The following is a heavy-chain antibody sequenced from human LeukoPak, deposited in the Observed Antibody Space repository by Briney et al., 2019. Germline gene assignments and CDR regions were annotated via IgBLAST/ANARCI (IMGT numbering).Heavy chain of an antibody. J-gene: IGHJ4*02. D-gene: IGHD1-14*01. CDR1: GGTFSSYA. V-gene: IGHV1-69*06. Sequence: SVKVPCKASGGTFSSYAISWVRQAPGQGFEWMGGIIPIFGTANYAQKFQGRVTITADKSTSTAYMELSSLRSEDTAVYYCAREAGNRAHFDYWGQGTLVTVSS. CDR2: IIPIFGTA. CDR3: AREAGNRAHFDY.